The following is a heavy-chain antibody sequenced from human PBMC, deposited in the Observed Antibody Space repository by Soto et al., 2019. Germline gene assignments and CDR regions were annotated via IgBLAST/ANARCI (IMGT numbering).Heavy chain of an antibody. Sequence: GSLRLSCATTGFSFRDYYMSWVRQAPGKGLEWISYISKRGGTIYYADSVQGRFTVSRDNTKNTVYLQMNNLRPEDTAVYYCARLGLFDSRGQGALVTVS. J-gene: IGHJ4*02. V-gene: IGHV3-11*01. CDR2: ISKRGGTI. CDR1: GFSFRDYY. CDR3: ARLGLFDS. D-gene: IGHD1-26*01.